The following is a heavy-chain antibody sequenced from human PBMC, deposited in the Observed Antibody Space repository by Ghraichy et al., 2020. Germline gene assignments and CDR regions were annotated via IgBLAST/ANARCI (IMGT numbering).Heavy chain of an antibody. D-gene: IGHD4-23*01. V-gene: IGHV4-4*02. CDR1: GGSISSSNW. CDR2: IYHSGST. CDR3: AREETTVVTPYYYYGMDV. Sequence: SETLSLTCAVSGGSISSSNWWSWVRQPPGKGLEWIGEIYHSGSTNYNPSLKSRVTISVDKSKNQFSLKLSSVTAADTAVYYCAREETTVVTPYYYYGMDVWGQGTTVTVSS. J-gene: IGHJ6*02.